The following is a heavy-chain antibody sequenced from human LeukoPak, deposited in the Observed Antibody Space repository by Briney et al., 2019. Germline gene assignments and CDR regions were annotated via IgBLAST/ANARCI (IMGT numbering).Heavy chain of an antibody. J-gene: IGHJ6*03. Sequence: SVKVSCKASGGTFSSYAISWVRQAPGQGLEWMGGIIPIFGTANYAQKFQGRVTITADKSTGTAYMELSSLRSEDTAADYCSRGQRRYSYGCNYYFFMDVWGKGTTVTVSS. V-gene: IGHV1-69*06. CDR3: SRGQRRYSYGCNYYFFMDV. CDR1: GGTFSSYA. D-gene: IGHD5-18*01. CDR2: IIPIFGTA.